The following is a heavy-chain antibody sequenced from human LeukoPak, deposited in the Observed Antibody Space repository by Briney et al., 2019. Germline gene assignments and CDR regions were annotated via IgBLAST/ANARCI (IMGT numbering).Heavy chain of an antibody. CDR3: APGNLGYCSGDNCPFVFDI. D-gene: IGHD2-15*01. CDR1: GWSFSGYY. CDR2: INHSGST. J-gene: IGHJ3*02. Sequence: SETLSLTCAVYGWSFSGYYWSWIRQPPGKGLEWIGEINHSGSTKYNPSLKRRVIISEDTSKNQFSLKLSSVPAAATAMYFCAPGNLGYCSGDNCPFVFDIWGQGTMVTVSS. V-gene: IGHV4-34*01.